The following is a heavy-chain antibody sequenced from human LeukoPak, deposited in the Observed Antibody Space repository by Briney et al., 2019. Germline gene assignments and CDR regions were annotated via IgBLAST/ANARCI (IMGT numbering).Heavy chain of an antibody. V-gene: IGHV4-61*02. J-gene: IGHJ4*02. D-gene: IGHD5-24*01. CDR3: ARGRDGYRKGYFDY. Sequence: SETLSLTCTVSGGSISSGSYYWSWIRQPAGEGLEWIGRIYTSGSTNYNPSLKSRVTISVDTSKNQFSLKLSSVTAADTAVYYCARGRDGYRKGYFDYWGQGTLVTVSS. CDR1: GGSISSGSYY. CDR2: IYTSGST.